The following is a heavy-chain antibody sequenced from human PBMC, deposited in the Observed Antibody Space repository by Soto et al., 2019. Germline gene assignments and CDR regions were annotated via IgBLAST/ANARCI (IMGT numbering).Heavy chain of an antibody. J-gene: IGHJ5*02. V-gene: IGHV1-18*01. CDR2: ISAYNGNT. CDR3: ARDLRYLRPDWFDP. CDR1: GYTFTSYG. Sequence: ASVKVSCKASGYTFTSYGISWVRQAPGQGLEWMGWISAYNGNTNYAQKLQGRVTTTTDTSTSTAYMELRSLRSDDTAVYYCARDLRYLRPDWFDPWGQGTLVTVSS. D-gene: IGHD3-9*01.